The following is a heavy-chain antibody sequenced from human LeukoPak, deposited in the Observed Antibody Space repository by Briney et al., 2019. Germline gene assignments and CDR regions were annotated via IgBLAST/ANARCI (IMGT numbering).Heavy chain of an antibody. J-gene: IGHJ4*02. CDR3: AKDYYDFWSGYYDF. Sequence: GGSLRLSCAASGFTFDDYAMHWVRQAPGKGLEWVSGISWDGGSIDYADSVKGRFTISRDNAKNSLYLQMNSLRAEDMALYYCAKDYYDFWSGYYDFWGQGKLVTVSS. D-gene: IGHD3-3*01. V-gene: IGHV3-9*03. CDR1: GFTFDDYA. CDR2: ISWDGGSI.